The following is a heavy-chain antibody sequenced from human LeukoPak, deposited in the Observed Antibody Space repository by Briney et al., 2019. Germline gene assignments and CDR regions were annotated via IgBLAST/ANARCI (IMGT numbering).Heavy chain of an antibody. Sequence: SETLSLTCTVSGGSISSYYWSWIRLPPGKGLEWIGYLSKSGNTNYSPSLKSRVTIFGDTSKNQFFLKLSSVTATDQAVYYCARARYVNSFYAFDIWGQGTLVTVSS. CDR2: LSKSGNT. CDR3: ARARYVNSFYAFDI. D-gene: IGHD3-9*01. CDR1: GGSISSYY. J-gene: IGHJ3*02. V-gene: IGHV4-59*01.